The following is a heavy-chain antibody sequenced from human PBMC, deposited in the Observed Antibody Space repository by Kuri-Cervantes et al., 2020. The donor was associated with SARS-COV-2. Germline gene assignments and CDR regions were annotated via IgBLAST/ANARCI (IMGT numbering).Heavy chain of an antibody. J-gene: IGHJ4*02. CDR1: GFTFSSYT. V-gene: IGHV3-21*04. Sequence: GESLKISCAASGFTFSSYTMNWVRQAPGKGLEWVSSINSYSSFIYYADSVKGRFTISRDNVKNSLYLQMNSLRAEDTAVYHCAKSCFSGYQTGGVDYWGQGTLVTVSS. CDR2: INSYSSFI. D-gene: IGHD3-9*01. CDR3: AKSCFSGYQTGGVDY.